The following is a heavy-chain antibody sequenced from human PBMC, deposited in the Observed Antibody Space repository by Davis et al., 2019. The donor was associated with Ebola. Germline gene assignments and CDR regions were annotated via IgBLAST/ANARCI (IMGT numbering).Heavy chain of an antibody. Sequence: AASVKVSCKASGGTFSSYAISWVRQAPGQGLEWMGGIIPIFGTANYAQKLQGRVTMTTDTSTSTAYMELRSLRSDDTAVYYCARALWFGELSILRMGFDPWGQGTLVTVSS. CDR3: ARALWFGELSILRMGFDP. CDR1: GGTFSSYA. CDR2: IIPIFGTA. D-gene: IGHD3-10*01. J-gene: IGHJ5*02. V-gene: IGHV1-69*05.